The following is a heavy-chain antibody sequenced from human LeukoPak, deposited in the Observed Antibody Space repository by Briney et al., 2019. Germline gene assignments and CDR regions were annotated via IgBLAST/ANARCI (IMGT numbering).Heavy chain of an antibody. Sequence: ASVKVSCKASGYTFTGYFMHWVRQAPGQGLEWMGWINPNSGATNYAQKFQGRVTMTRDTSISTAYMELSRLRSDDTAVYYCARPDYDYVWGSYRYAFDIWGQGTMVTVSS. D-gene: IGHD3-16*02. CDR3: ARPDYDYVWGSYRYAFDI. J-gene: IGHJ3*02. V-gene: IGHV1-2*02. CDR2: INPNSGAT. CDR1: GYTFTGYF.